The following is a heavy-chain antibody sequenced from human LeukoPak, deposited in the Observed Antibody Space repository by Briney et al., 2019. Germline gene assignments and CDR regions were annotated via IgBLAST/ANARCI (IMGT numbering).Heavy chain of an antibody. CDR1: GITFSSYS. V-gene: IGHV3-48*04. CDR2: ISSSSSTI. CDR3: ARDGELDAFDI. J-gene: IGHJ3*02. D-gene: IGHD4-17*01. Sequence: GGSLRLSCAASGITFSSYSMNWVRQVPGKGLEWVSYISSSSSTIYYADSVKGRFTISRDNAKNSLYLQMNSLRAEDTAVYYCARDGELDAFDIWGQGTMVTVSS.